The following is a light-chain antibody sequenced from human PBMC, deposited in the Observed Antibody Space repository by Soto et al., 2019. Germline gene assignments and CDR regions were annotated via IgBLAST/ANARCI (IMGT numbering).Light chain of an antibody. CDR1: SRDVGAYNL. J-gene: IGLJ2*01. Sequence: QSALTQPASVSGSPGQSITISCSGTSRDVGAYNLVSWYLQFRGKGPKLLIYEVRHLPSGVSYRFSGSKSGNTASLTISSLLPEDEAFYFCSSFSSRNALVFGGGTKLTVL. CDR3: SSFSSRNALV. V-gene: IGLV2-14*01. CDR2: EVR.